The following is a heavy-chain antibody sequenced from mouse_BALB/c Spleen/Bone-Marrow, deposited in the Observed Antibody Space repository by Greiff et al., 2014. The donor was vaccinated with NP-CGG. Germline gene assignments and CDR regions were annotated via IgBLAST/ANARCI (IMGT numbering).Heavy chain of an antibody. V-gene: IGHV7-3*02. CDR2: IRNKANGYTT. D-gene: IGHD1-2*01. Sequence: VQLKESGGGLVQPGGSLRLSCAPSGFTFTDYYMSWVRQPPGKALEWLGFIRNKANGYTTEYSASVKGRFTISRDNSQSILYLQMNTLRAEDSATYYCARDRTTATLYWYFDVWGAGTTVTVSS. J-gene: IGHJ1*01. CDR3: ARDRTTATLYWYFDV. CDR1: GFTFTDYY.